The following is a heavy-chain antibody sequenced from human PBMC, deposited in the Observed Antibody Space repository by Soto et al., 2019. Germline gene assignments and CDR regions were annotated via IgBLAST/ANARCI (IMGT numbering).Heavy chain of an antibody. D-gene: IGHD3-16*02. CDR2: ISSSGTTI. Sequence: QVQLVESGGGLVKPGGSLRLSCVASGFTFSDYYMSWIRQAPGKGLEWVSYISSSGTTIYYADSVKGRFTISRDNAKNSRYLQMNSLRAEDTAVYYCARGPYDYVWGSDPPHFDYWGQGTLVTVSS. V-gene: IGHV3-11*01. CDR3: ARGPYDYVWGSDPPHFDY. J-gene: IGHJ4*02. CDR1: GFTFSDYY.